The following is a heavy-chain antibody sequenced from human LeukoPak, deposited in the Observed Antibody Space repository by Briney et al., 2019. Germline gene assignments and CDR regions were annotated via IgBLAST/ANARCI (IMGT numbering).Heavy chain of an antibody. D-gene: IGHD5-24*01. CDR3: VREGGPMAPYSELGP. J-gene: IGHJ5*02. V-gene: IGHV3-48*02. Sequence: PGGSLRLSCAASGFTFSGYSMDWVRQAPGKGLEWLSYISGSGSPILYADSVKGRFTISRDNAKKTLYLQMNSLRDEDTAVYYCVREGGPMAPYSELGPWGQGTPVTVSS. CDR2: ISGSGSPI. CDR1: GFTFSGYS.